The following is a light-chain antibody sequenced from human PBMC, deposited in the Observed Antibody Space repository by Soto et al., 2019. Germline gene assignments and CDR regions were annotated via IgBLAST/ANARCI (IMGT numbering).Light chain of an antibody. CDR2: AAS. CDR1: QGINIW. J-gene: IGKJ1*01. V-gene: IGKV1-12*01. CDR3: QQANSFPWT. Sequence: DIQMTQSPSAVSASVGDRVTITCRASQGINIWLAWYQQKPGKAPKVLIYAASTLQSGVPSRFAGSGSGTDFTLTISSLQPEDFATYYCQQANSFPWTFGQGTKVEIK.